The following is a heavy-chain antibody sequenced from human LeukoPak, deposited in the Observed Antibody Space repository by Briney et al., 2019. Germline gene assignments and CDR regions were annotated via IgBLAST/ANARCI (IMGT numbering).Heavy chain of an antibody. CDR1: GFTFSSYW. V-gene: IGHV3-7*03. CDR3: ARANYGDYVGY. CDR2: IKQDGSEK. Sequence: GGSLRLSCAASGFTFSSYWMSWVRQAPGKGLEWVANIKQDGSEKYYVDSVKGRFTISRDNAKHSLYLQMNSLRAEDTAVYYCARANYGDYVGYWGQGTLVTVSS. J-gene: IGHJ4*02. D-gene: IGHD4-17*01.